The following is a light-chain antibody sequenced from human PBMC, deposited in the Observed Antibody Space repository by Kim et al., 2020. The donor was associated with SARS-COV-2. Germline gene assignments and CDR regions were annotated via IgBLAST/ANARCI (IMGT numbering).Light chain of an antibody. Sequence: ASVKLTFTQSSGHSSYALAWHQQQPEKGPRYLMKLNSDGSHSKGDGIPDRFSGASSGAELYLPISSLQSEDEADYYCQTLGTGIVVFGGGTKLTVL. J-gene: IGLJ2*01. V-gene: IGLV4-69*01. CDR3: QTLGTGIVV. CDR1: SGHSSYA. CDR2: LNSDGSH.